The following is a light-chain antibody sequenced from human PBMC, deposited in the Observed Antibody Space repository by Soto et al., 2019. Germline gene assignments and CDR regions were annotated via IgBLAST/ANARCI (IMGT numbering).Light chain of an antibody. V-gene: IGKV3D-20*01. CDR3: QQYGSSPT. CDR1: QSVRSSY. J-gene: IGKJ5*01. Sequence: EIVLTQSPATLSLSPGERATLSCGASQSVRSSYLAWYQQKPGLAPRLLIYDTSNRATGIPDRFSGSGSGTDFTLTISRLEPEDFAVYYCQQYGSSPTFGQGTRLEIK. CDR2: DTS.